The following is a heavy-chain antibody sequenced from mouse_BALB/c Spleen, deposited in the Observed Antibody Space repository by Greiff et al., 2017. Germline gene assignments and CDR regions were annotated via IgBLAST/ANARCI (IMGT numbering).Heavy chain of an antibody. Sequence: EVQGVESGGGLVKPGGSLTLSCAASGFTFSSYAMSWVRQTPEKRLEWVASISSGGSTYYPDSVKGRFTISRDNARNILYLQMSSLRSEDTAMYYCARVYYDYDAYWGQGTLVTVSA. V-gene: IGHV5-6-5*01. J-gene: IGHJ3*01. CDR2: ISSGGST. CDR1: GFTFSSYA. D-gene: IGHD2-4*01. CDR3: ARVYYDYDAY.